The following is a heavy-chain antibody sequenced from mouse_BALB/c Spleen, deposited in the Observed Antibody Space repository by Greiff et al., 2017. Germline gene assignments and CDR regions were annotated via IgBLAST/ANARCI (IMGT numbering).Heavy chain of an antibody. Sequence: EVKVVESGAELVRSGASVKLSCTASGFNIKDYYMHWVKQRPEQGLEWIGWIDPENGDTEYAPKFQGKATMTADTSSNTAYLQLSSLTSEDTAVYYCKGGYDYDDFDYWGQGTTLTVSS. CDR2: IDPENGDT. D-gene: IGHD2-4*01. J-gene: IGHJ2*01. CDR1: GFNIKDYY. CDR3: KGGYDYDDFDY. V-gene: IGHV14-4*02.